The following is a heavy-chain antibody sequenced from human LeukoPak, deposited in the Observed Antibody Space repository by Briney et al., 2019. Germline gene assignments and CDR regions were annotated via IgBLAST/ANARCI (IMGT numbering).Heavy chain of an antibody. Sequence: GGSLRLSCATSGFTFSSYAMSWVRQAPGKGLEWVSGISGSGGSKYYADSVKGRFTISRDNSKNTLYLQMNSLRVEDTAVYYCAKDSKIVGPTFRSYHYMDVWGKGTTVTVSS. D-gene: IGHD1-26*01. J-gene: IGHJ6*03. CDR3: AKDSKIVGPTFRSYHYMDV. CDR1: GFTFSSYA. V-gene: IGHV3-23*01. CDR2: ISGSGGSK.